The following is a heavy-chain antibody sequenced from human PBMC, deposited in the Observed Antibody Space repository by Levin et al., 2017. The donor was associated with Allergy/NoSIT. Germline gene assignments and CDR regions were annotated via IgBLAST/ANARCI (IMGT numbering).Heavy chain of an antibody. D-gene: IGHD6-19*01. CDR2: ISPNNGHT. CDR3: ARDLGTGWYDNAFEI. J-gene: IGHJ3*02. Sequence: ASVKVSCKASGYTFRVYGIIWVRQAPGEGLEWLGWISPNNGHTKVSHKVQGRVTMTTDASTTTAYLDIRSLTSDDTDVYYCARDLGTGWYDNAFEIWGPGTLVSVSS. CDR1: GYTFRVYG. V-gene: IGHV1-18*01.